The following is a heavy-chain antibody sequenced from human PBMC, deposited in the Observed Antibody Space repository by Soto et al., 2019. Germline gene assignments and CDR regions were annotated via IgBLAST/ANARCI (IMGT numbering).Heavy chain of an antibody. CDR3: VRALYGSGDYYYGMDV. Sequence: GGSLRLSCAASGFTFSSYWMSWVRQAPGKGLEWVANIKQDGSEKYYVDSVKGRFTISRDNAKNSLYLQMNSLRAEDTAVYYCVRALYGSGDYYYGMDVWGQGTTVTVSS. J-gene: IGHJ6*02. D-gene: IGHD3-10*01. CDR2: IKQDGSEK. CDR1: GFTFSSYW. V-gene: IGHV3-7*05.